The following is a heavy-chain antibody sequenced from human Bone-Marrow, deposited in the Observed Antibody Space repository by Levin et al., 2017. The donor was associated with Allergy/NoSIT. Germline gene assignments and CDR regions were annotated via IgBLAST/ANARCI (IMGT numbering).Heavy chain of an antibody. D-gene: IGHD6-19*01. CDR2: INHRGGT. CDR1: GGSFSGYL. Sequence: KSSETLSLTCGVSGGSFSGYLWSWIRQPLGKGLEWIGEINHRGGTNYNPSLKGRITISLDTSKNQFSLTLRSVTAADTAVYYCARGLGVTGTGWGQGSLVTVSS. J-gene: IGHJ1*01. V-gene: IGHV4-34*01. CDR3: ARGLGVTGTG.